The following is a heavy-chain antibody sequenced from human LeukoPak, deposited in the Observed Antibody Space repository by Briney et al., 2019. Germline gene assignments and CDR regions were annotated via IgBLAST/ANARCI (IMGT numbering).Heavy chain of an antibody. V-gene: IGHV3-23*01. CDR1: GFTFSSYA. J-gene: IGHJ4*02. CDR2: INNGGRP. Sequence: GGSLRLSCAASGFTFSSYAMSWVRQAPGKGLEWVSAINNGGRPHYADSVKGRFTISRDNSKDTVYLQTDSLRVEDTAVYYCARELGYTGWYTADYWGQGTLATVSS. CDR3: ARELGYTGWYTADY. D-gene: IGHD6-19*01.